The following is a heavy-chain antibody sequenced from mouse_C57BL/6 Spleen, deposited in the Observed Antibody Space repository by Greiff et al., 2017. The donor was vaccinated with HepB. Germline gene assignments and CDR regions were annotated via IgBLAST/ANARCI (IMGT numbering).Heavy chain of an antibody. V-gene: IGHV3-6*01. J-gene: IGHJ2*01. Sequence: EVQVVESGPGLVKPSQSLSLTCSVTGYSITSGYYWNWIRQFPGNKLEWMGYISYDGSNNYNPSLKNRISITRDTSKNQFFLKLNSVTTEDTATYYCARDYYYGDYWGQGTTLTVSS. CDR2: ISYDGSN. CDR1: GYSITSGYY. CDR3: ARDYYYGDY.